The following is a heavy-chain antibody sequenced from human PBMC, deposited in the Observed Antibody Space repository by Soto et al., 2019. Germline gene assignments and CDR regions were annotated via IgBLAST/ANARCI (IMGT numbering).Heavy chain of an antibody. D-gene: IGHD4-4*01. CDR3: ARDRGYSNYGYYYYGMDV. CDR2: IIPIFGTA. CDR1: GGTLSSYS. V-gene: IGHV1-69*13. Sequence: ASVKVSCKASGGTLSSYSISWVRQAPGQGLECMGGIIPIFGTANYAQKFQGRVTITADESTSTAYMELSSLRSEDTAVYYCARDRGYSNYGYYYYGMDVWGQGTTVTVSS. J-gene: IGHJ6*02.